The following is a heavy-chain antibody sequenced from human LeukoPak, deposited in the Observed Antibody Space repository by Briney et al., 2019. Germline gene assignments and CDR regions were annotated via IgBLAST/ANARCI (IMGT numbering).Heavy chain of an antibody. D-gene: IGHD6-6*01. CDR2: XSSSSTAI. J-gene: IGHJ3*02. CDR1: GXXFTXYT. V-gene: IGHV3-48*01. CDR3: AREYSSSSGRAFDI. Sequence: GSLRLSCAASGXXFTXYTMNXVRQAPGKXLEXXXYXSSSSTAIYYADSVKGRFTISRDNAKNSLSLQMNSLRAEDTAVYYCAREYSSSSGRAFDIWGQGTMVTVSS.